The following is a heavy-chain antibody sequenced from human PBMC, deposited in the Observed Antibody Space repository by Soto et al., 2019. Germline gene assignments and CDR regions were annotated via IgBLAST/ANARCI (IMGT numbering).Heavy chain of an antibody. Sequence: QLVETGGGLIQPGTSLTLSCAASGFSVSRNYMTWVRQAPGKGLEWVSFVYSGGATFYADSVKGRFILSRDDSQTTMYLQMNNLRAEYTAVYYCARVPGRLWGRGTLVTVAS. CDR3: ARVPGRL. CDR2: VYSGGAT. J-gene: IGHJ4*02. CDR1: GFSVSRNY. D-gene: IGHD3-10*01. V-gene: IGHV3-53*02.